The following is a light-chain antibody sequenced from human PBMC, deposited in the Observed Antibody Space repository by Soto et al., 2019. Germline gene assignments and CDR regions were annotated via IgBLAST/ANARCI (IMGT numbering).Light chain of an antibody. Sequence: SVLRQPPSVSGAPGQRVTISCTGSSSNIGAGYDVHWYHQLPGTAPKLLIYTNNNRPSGVPDRFSGSKSGTSASLAITGLQAEDEADYYWQSYDSSLSGYVFGSETKVTVL. CDR3: QSYDSSLSGYV. V-gene: IGLV1-40*01. CDR2: TNN. J-gene: IGLJ1*01. CDR1: SSNIGAGYD.